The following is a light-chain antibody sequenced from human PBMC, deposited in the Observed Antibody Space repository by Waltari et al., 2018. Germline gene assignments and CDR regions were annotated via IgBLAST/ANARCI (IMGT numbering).Light chain of an antibody. Sequence: EIVLTQSPATLSLSPGERGTLSCRASQSVSSFLTWFQQNPGQAPRLLIYDASKRATGIPARFSGSGSGTDFTLTISSLEPEDFAVYYCQQRSNWPLTFGGGTKVEFK. J-gene: IGKJ4*01. V-gene: IGKV3-11*01. CDR1: QSVSSF. CDR3: QQRSNWPLT. CDR2: DAS.